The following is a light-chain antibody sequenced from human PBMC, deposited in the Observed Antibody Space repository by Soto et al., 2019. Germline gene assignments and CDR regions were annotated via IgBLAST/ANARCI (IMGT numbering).Light chain of an antibody. CDR1: QSISSF. CDR3: QQSYSSPV. Sequence: DIPMTQSPSSLSASVGDRVTITCRASQSISSFLNWYQQKPGKVPKLLIYAASSLQSGVPSRFSGSGSGTDFTLTISSLQPEDFATYYCQQSYSSPVFGGGTKVEI. J-gene: IGKJ4*01. CDR2: AAS. V-gene: IGKV1-39*01.